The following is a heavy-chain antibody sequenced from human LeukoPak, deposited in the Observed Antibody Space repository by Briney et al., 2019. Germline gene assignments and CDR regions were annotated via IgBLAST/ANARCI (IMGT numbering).Heavy chain of an antibody. J-gene: IGHJ4*02. CDR3: AREYSSSYYFDY. CDR2: ISSGSESST. CDR1: GFTFSSYS. D-gene: IGHD6-13*01. Sequence: GGSLRLSCAASGFTFSSYSMNWVRQVPGKGLEWVSYISSGSESSTYYADSVKGRFTISRDNAKNSLYLQMNSLRDEDTAVYYCAREYSSSYYFDYWGQGTLVTVSS. V-gene: IGHV3-48*02.